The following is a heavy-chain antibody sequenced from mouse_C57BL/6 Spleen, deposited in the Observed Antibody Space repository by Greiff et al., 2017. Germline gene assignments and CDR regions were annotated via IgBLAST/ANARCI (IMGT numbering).Heavy chain of an antibody. J-gene: IGHJ2*01. Sequence: QVQLKESGAELVRPGASVTLSCKASGYTFTDYEMHWVKQTPVHGLEWIGAIDPETGGTAYNQKFKGKAILTADKSSSTAYMELRSLTSEDSAVYYCTREGLTGLFDYWGQGTTLTVSS. CDR3: TREGLTGLFDY. CDR1: GYTFTDYE. CDR2: IDPETGGT. V-gene: IGHV1-15*01. D-gene: IGHD4-1*01.